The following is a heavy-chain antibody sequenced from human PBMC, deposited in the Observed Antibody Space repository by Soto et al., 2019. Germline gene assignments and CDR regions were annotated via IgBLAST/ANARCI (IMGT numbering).Heavy chain of an antibody. Sequence: ASVKVSCKASGFTIRSYGITWVRQAPGQGLEWMGWISGYSGQTKYAQNVQDRVTMTTDTSTSTAYMELSSLRSEDTAVYYCARGPYYYDSSGYYYWFDPWGQGTLVTVSS. D-gene: IGHD3-22*01. J-gene: IGHJ5*02. V-gene: IGHV1-18*04. CDR3: ARGPYYYDSSGYYYWFDP. CDR2: ISGYSGQT. CDR1: GFTIRSYG.